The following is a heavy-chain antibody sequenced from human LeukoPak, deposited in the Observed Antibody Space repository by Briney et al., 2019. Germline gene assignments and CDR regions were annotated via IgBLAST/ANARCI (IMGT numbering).Heavy chain of an antibody. Sequence: SVKVSCKASGGTFSSHVIIWVRQAPGQGLEWMGGIIPIFGTAYYAQHFQGRVTVTADESTSTAYMELSSLRSEDTAVYYCARGYYYYDSSGPFDYWGQGTLVTVSS. V-gene: IGHV1-69*13. D-gene: IGHD3-22*01. CDR2: IIPIFGTA. CDR3: ARGYYYYDSSGPFDY. J-gene: IGHJ4*02. CDR1: GGTFSSHV.